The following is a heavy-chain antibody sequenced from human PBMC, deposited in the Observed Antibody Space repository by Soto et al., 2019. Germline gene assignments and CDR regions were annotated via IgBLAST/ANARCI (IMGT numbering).Heavy chain of an antibody. J-gene: IGHJ1*01. D-gene: IGHD6-19*01. V-gene: IGHV1-46*01. CDR3: ARVASISVGANAEYFQH. CDR1: GYTFTSYY. CDR2: INPSGGST. Sequence: QVQLVQSGAEVKKPGASVKVSCKASGYTFTSYYMHWVRQAPGQGLEWMGIINPSGGSTSYAQKFQCRVTMTRDTATSTVYMELSSLRSEDTAVYYCARVASISVGANAEYFQHWGQGTLVTVSS.